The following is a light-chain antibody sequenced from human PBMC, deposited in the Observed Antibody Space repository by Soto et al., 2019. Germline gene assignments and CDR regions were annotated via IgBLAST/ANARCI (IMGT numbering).Light chain of an antibody. Sequence: DIQMTQSPSSVSASVGDRVTITCRASQGVSSWLAWYQQKPGKAPKLVVYSASSLQSGVPPRSSGSGSGTDFTLTISRLEPEDFAVYYCHHYGSTFGQGTKVDI. V-gene: IGKV1-12*01. CDR3: HHYGST. CDR1: QGVSSW. CDR2: SAS. J-gene: IGKJ1*01.